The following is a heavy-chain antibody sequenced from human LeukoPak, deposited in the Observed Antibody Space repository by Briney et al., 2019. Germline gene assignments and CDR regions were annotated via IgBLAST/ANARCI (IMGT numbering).Heavy chain of an antibody. D-gene: IGHD5-24*01. CDR3: ARARDGYNSWNFDY. V-gene: IGHV1-69*05. CDR1: GGTFSSYA. CDR2: IIPIFGTA. J-gene: IGHJ4*02. Sequence: ASVKVSCKASGGTFSSYAISWVRQARGQGLEWMGRIIPIFGTANYAQKFQGRVTITTDESTSTAYMELSSLRSEDTAVYYCARARDGYNSWNFDYWGQGTLVTVSS.